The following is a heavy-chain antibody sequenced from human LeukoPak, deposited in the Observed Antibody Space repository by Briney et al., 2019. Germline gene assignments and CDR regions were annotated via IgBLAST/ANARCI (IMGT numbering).Heavy chain of an antibody. CDR2: IYYSGST. V-gene: IGHV4-59*08. Sequence: SETLSLTCTVSGGSISSYYWSWIRQPPGKGLEWIGYIYYSGSTNYNPSLKSRVTISVDTSKNQFSLKLNPVTAADTAVYYCARRGYSSGFYYFDYWGQGTLVTVSS. CDR1: GGSISSYY. D-gene: IGHD6-19*01. J-gene: IGHJ4*02. CDR3: ARRGYSSGFYYFDY.